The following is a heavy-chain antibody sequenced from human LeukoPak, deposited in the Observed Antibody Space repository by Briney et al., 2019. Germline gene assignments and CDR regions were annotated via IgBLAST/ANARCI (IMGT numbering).Heavy chain of an antibody. Sequence: GASLRLSCAASGFTFSSYAMSWVRQAPGKGLEWVSAISGSDGSTYYADSVKGRFTISRDNSKNTLYLQMNSLRAEDTAVYYCAKGPLGLRPHYFDYWGQGTLVTVSS. D-gene: IGHD5-12*01. V-gene: IGHV3-23*01. CDR1: GFTFSSYA. J-gene: IGHJ4*02. CDR3: AKGPLGLRPHYFDY. CDR2: ISGSDGST.